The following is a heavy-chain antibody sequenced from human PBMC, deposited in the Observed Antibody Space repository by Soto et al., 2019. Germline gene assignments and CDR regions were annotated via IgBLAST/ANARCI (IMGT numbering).Heavy chain of an antibody. CDR2: IYPGDSDT. J-gene: IGHJ6*02. V-gene: IGHV5-51*01. D-gene: IGHD5-18*01. CDR3: ARHGGDTAMRIPHYGMDV. Sequence: GESLKISCKGSGYSFTSYWIGWVRQMPGKGLEWMGIIYPGDSDTRYSPSFQGQVTISADKSISTAYLQWSSLKASDYAMYYCARHGGDTAMRIPHYGMDVWGQGTTVTVAS. CDR1: GYSFTSYW.